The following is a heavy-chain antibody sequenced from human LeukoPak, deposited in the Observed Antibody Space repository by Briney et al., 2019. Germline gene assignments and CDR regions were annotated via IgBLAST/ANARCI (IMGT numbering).Heavy chain of an antibody. CDR3: ARSSPAMVTY. CDR2: IHYSGGT. Sequence: KASETPSLTCTVSGNSISNYYWNWIRQPPGKALEWIGYIHYSGGTNYNPSLKSRVTISVDTSKNQVSLKLNSVTAADTAVYYCARSSPAMVTYWGQGTLVTVSS. V-gene: IGHV4-59*01. CDR1: GNSISNYY. J-gene: IGHJ4*02. D-gene: IGHD5-18*01.